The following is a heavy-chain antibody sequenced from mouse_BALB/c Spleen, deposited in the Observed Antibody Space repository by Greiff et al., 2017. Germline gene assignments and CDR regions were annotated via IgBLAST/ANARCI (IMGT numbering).Heavy chain of an antibody. V-gene: IGHV5-6*01. D-gene: IGHD2-1*01. CDR2: ISSGGSYT. Sequence: DVQLVESGGDLVKPGGSLKLSCAASGFTFSSYGMSWVRQTPDKRLEWVATISSGGSYTYYPDSVKGRFTISRDNAKNTLYLQMSSLKSEDTAMYYCASYGNYGYFDVWGAGTTVTVSS. CDR1: GFTFSSYG. J-gene: IGHJ1*01. CDR3: ASYGNYGYFDV.